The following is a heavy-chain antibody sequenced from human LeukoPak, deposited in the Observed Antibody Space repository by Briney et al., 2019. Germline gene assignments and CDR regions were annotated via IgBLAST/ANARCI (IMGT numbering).Heavy chain of an antibody. Sequence: ASVKVSCKASGYTFTSYGINWVRQATGPGLEWMGWMNPNSGNTGYAQKFQGRVTMTRNTSISTAYMQLSTVRSAHTAVYYCARFMVRGVIVDYWGQGTLVTVSS. V-gene: IGHV1-8*01. J-gene: IGHJ4*02. CDR1: GYTFTSYG. D-gene: IGHD3-10*01. CDR2: MNPNSGNT. CDR3: ARFMVRGVIVDY.